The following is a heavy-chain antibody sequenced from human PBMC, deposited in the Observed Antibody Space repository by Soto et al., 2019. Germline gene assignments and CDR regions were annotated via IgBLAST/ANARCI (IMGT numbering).Heavy chain of an antibody. Sequence: GGSLRLSCAASGFTVSSNYMSWVRQAPGKGLEWVSVIYSGGSTYYADSVKGRFTISRHNSKNTLYLQMNSLRAEDTAVYYCAATNCGGDCYPPEYFQHWGQGTLVTVSS. V-gene: IGHV3-53*04. CDR2: IYSGGST. CDR1: GFTVSSNY. J-gene: IGHJ1*01. D-gene: IGHD2-21*01. CDR3: AATNCGGDCYPPEYFQH.